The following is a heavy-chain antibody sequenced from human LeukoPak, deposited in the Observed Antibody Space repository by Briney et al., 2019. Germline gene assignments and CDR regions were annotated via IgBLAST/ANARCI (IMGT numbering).Heavy chain of an antibody. CDR1: GGSISSGDYY. D-gene: IGHD3-3*01. CDR2: IKQDGSEK. J-gene: IGHJ4*02. V-gene: IGHV3-7*01. Sequence: PSETLSLTCTVSGGSISSGDYYWSWVRQAPGKGLEWVANIKQDGSEKYYVDSVKGRFTISRDNAKNSLYLQMNSLRAEDTAVYYCARGYDLWSGYWVWCDYWGQGTLVSVSS. CDR3: ARGYDLWSGYWVWCDY.